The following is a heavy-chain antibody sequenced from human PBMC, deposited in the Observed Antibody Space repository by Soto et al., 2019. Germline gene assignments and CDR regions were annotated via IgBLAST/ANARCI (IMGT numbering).Heavy chain of an antibody. CDR1: GFTFTSSA. CDR2: IVVGSGNT. V-gene: IGHV1-58*02. J-gene: IGHJ4*02. D-gene: IGHD6-13*01. Sequence: SVKVSCKASGFTFTSSAMQWVRQARGQRLEWIGWIVVGSGNTNYAQKFQERVTITRDMSTSTAYMELSSLRSEDTAVYYCAADMISSSWYYGFDYWGQGTLVTVSS. CDR3: AADMISSSWYYGFDY.